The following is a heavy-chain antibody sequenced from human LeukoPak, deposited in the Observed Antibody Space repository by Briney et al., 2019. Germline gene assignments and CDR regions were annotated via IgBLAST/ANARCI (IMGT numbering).Heavy chain of an antibody. CDR1: GFTFSSYA. CDR2: ISYDGSNE. D-gene: IGHD3-10*01. J-gene: IGHJ4*02. V-gene: IGHV3-30*04. Sequence: GRSLRLSCAASGFTFSSYAMHWVRQAPGKGLEWVAVISYDGSNEYYADSVKGRFTISRDNSKNTLYLQMNSLRAEDTAVYYCARSILWFGELSHPIFDYWGQGTLVTVSS. CDR3: ARSILWFGELSHPIFDY.